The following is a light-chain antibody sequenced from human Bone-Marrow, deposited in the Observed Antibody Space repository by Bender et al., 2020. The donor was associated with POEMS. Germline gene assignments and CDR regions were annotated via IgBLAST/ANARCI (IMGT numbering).Light chain of an antibody. V-gene: IGLV2-11*02. CDR3: CSYAGSYTNYV. CDR1: SSDVGEYNY. CDR2: DVR. Sequence: HSALTQPRSVSGSPGQSVTISCTGTSSDVGEYNYVSWYQQHPGKAPKLLIYDVRERPSWVPDRFSGSKSGNTASLTISGLLTEDEADYYCCSYAGSYTNYVFGTGTKVTVL. J-gene: IGLJ1*01.